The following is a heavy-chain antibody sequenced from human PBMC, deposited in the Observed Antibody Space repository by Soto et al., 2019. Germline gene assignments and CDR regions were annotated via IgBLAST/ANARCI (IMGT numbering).Heavy chain of an antibody. J-gene: IGHJ5*02. CDR1: GGYISSGDYY. D-gene: IGHD2-8*01. CDR3: ARDNGVGP. Sequence: QVQLQESGPGLVKPSQTLSLTCTVSGGYISSGDYYWSWIRQPPGKGLVWIGYIYDSGSTYYNSSLKSRVNITLDTSKNQFSLKLTSVTAADTAVYYCARDNGVGPWGQGTLVTVSS. CDR2: IYDSGST. V-gene: IGHV4-30-4*01.